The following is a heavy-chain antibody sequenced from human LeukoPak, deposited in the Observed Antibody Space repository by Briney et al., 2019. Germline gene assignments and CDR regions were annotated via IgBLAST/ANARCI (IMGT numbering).Heavy chain of an antibody. D-gene: IGHD5-12*01. CDR1: GGSISSYY. J-gene: IGHJ4*02. Sequence: SETLSLTCTVSGGSISSYYWSWIRQPPGKGLEWIGYTYYSGSTNYNPSLKRRVTISVDTSKNQFSLKLSSVTAADTAVYYCARARGYSGCEDFDYWGQGTLVTVSS. V-gene: IGHV4-59*01. CDR3: ARARGYSGCEDFDY. CDR2: TYYSGST.